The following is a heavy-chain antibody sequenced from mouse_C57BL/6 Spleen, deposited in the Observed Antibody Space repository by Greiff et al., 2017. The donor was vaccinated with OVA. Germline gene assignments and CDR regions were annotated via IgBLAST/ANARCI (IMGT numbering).Heavy chain of an antibody. V-gene: IGHV1-69*01. CDR3: AMGRGSPQDY. J-gene: IGHJ2*01. CDR1: GYTFTSYW. Sequence: QVQLQQPGAELVMPGASVKLSCKASGYTFTSYWMHWVKQRPGQGLEWIGEIDPSDSYTNYNQKFKGKSTLTVDKSSSTAYMQLSSLTSEDSAVYYCAMGRGSPQDYWGQGTTLTVSS. CDR2: IDPSDSYT. D-gene: IGHD6-1*01.